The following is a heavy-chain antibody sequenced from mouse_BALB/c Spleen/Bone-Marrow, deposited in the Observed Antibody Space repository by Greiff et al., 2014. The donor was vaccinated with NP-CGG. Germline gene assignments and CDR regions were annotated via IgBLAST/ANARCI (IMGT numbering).Heavy chain of an antibody. V-gene: IGHV1S127*01. CDR2: IDPSDSYT. CDR3: TRRGYYAMDY. Sequence: LQESGAELVKPGASVKMSCKASGYTFTSYWMHWVKQRPGQGLEWIGVIDPSDSYTSYNQKFKGKATLTVDTSSSTAYMQLSSPTSEDSAVYYCTRRGYYAMDYWGQGTSVTVSS. J-gene: IGHJ4*01. CDR1: GYTFTSYW.